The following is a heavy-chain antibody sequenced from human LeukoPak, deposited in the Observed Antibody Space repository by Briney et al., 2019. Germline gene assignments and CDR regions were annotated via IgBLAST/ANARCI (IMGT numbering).Heavy chain of an antibody. D-gene: IGHD2-21*02. CDR3: ASDYCGGDCSHI. J-gene: IGHJ4*02. CDR2: ISTKVNSYTI. CDR1: GFTFSDLY. V-gene: IGHV3-72*01. Sequence: PGGSLRLSCAASGFTFSDLYMDWVRQAPGKGLEWVGRISTKVNSYTIQYAASVKGRFTISRDDSKNSLYLQMNSLKSEDSAVYYCASDYCGGDCSHIWGQGTLVTVSS.